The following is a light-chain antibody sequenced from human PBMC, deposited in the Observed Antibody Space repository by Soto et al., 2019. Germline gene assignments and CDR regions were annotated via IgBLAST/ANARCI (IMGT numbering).Light chain of an antibody. V-gene: IGKV3-20*01. Sequence: DIVLTQSPGSLSVSPGERATLSCRASQTLTNISLAWYQQGPGQAPRLLVYDASSSATGISNRFSDSGSGSDFTLTINKLEPGDSAVYYCQQYGHSQLTFGGGTKVEIK. J-gene: IGKJ4*01. CDR3: QQYGHSQLT. CDR2: DAS. CDR1: QTLTNIS.